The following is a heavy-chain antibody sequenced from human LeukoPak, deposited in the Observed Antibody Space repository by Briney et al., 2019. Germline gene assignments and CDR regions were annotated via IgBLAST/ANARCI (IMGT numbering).Heavy chain of an antibody. J-gene: IGHJ5*02. CDR2: INPNSGGT. CDR3: ARDDYDFWSGYFENWFDP. D-gene: IGHD3-3*01. CDR1: GYTFTGYY. Sequence: ASVKVSCKASGYTFTGYYMHWVRQAPGQGLEWMGWINPNSGGTNYAQKFQGRVTMTRDTSISTAYMELSRLRSDDTAVYYCARDDYDFWSGYFENWFDPWGQEALVTVSS. V-gene: IGHV1-2*02.